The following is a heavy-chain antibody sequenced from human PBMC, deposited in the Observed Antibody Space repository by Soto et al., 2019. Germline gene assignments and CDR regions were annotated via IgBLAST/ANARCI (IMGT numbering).Heavy chain of an antibody. J-gene: IGHJ6*02. CDR1: GYTFVSHG. CDR2: ISPKNDNT. V-gene: IGHV1-18*04. D-gene: IGHD2-2*01. Sequence: QAHLEQSGGEVREPGASVRVSCKATGYTFVSHGFSWVRQAPGQGLEWMGWISPKNDNTKYAQKFQDRVTLTTDTFTSTAHMDLRSLRSDDTAVYYCARVSSSIVVVPDYGMDVWGQGTTVTVSS. CDR3: ARVSSSIVVVPDYGMDV.